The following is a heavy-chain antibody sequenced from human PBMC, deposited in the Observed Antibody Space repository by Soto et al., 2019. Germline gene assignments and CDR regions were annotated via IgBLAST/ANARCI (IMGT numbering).Heavy chain of an antibody. CDR2: FYRGGRR. V-gene: IGHV3-53*03. CDR3: AREVVVGATAKFDR. J-gene: IGHJ5*02. Sequence: EVQMVESGGGLIQPGGSLKLSCAVSGFGVTESETYVSWIRQAPGKGLEWVAAFYRGGRRNYAASVKGRFVISRDKSEKSVFLQLNLVRVEDTAVYYCAREVVVGATAKFDRWGQGTMVIVSP. CDR1: GFGVTESETY. D-gene: IGHD2-21*01.